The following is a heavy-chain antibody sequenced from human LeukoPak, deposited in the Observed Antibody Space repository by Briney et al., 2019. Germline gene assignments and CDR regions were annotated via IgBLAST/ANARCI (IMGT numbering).Heavy chain of an antibody. D-gene: IGHD4-17*01. CDR1: GFPFTSYA. V-gene: IGHV3-23*01. CDR3: ARLPNTMTTPRFDY. J-gene: IGHJ4*02. CDR2: ISGSDGGT. Sequence: GQSLRLSCAASGFPFTSYAKPCVRQAPGQGLQSVSAISGSDGGTHYADSVKGRFTTSRDNSKNTLYLQMSSLRADDTSVYYCARLPNTMTTPRFDYWGQGTLVTVSS.